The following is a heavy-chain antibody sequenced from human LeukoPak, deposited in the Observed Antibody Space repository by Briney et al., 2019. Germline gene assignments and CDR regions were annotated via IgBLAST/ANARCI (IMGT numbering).Heavy chain of an antibody. J-gene: IGHJ4*02. CDR2: IKEDGSDK. CDR1: GFMFSSSW. D-gene: IGHD1-26*01. V-gene: IGHV3-7*01. CDR3: ARDQGGATSY. Sequence: PGGSLRLSCAASGFMFSSSWMAWVRQAPGKGLEWVANIKEDGSDKNYVDSMKGRFTISRDNAKNSLYLQMNSLRAGDTAVYYCARDQGGATSYWGQGTLVTVSS.